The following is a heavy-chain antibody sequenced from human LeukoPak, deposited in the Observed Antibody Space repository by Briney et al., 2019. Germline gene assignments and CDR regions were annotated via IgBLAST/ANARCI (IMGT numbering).Heavy chain of an antibody. Sequence: PSETLSLTCAVYGGSFSGYYWSWIRQPPGKGLEWIGEINHSGSTNYNPSLKSRVTISVDTSKNRFSLKLSSVTAADTAVYYCATRRTDYDYVWGSYPSNWFDPWGQGTLVTVSS. J-gene: IGHJ5*02. CDR1: GGSFSGYY. V-gene: IGHV4-34*01. D-gene: IGHD3-16*02. CDR3: ATRRTDYDYVWGSYPSNWFDP. CDR2: INHSGST.